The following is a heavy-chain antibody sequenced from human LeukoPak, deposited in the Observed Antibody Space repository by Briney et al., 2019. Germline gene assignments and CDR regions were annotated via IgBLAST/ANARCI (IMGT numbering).Heavy chain of an antibody. Sequence: ASVKVSCKASGGTFSNYAINWVRQAPGQGLEWMGWMNPNSGNTGYAQKFQGRVTITRNTSISTAYMELSSLRSEDTAVYYCARVVSGYDAFNPWGQGTLVTVSS. V-gene: IGHV1-8*03. J-gene: IGHJ5*02. CDR1: GGTFSNYA. D-gene: IGHD5-12*01. CDR3: ARVVSGYDAFNP. CDR2: MNPNSGNT.